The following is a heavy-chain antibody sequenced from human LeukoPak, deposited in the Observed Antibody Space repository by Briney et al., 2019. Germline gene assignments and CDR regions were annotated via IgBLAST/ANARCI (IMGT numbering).Heavy chain of an antibody. V-gene: IGHV3-74*01. CDR3: ARTFRQWLVGGIDY. D-gene: IGHD6-19*01. Sequence: GGSLRLSCAATGFTFSSYWMHWVRQAPGKGLVWVSRINSDGSSTSYADSVKGRFTISRDNAKNTLYLQMNSLRAEDTAVYYCARTFRQWLVGGIDYWGQGTLVTVSS. J-gene: IGHJ4*02. CDR2: INSDGSST. CDR1: GFTFSSYW.